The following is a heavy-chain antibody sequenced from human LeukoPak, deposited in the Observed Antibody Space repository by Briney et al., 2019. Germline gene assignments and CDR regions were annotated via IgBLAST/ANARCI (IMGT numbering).Heavy chain of an antibody. J-gene: IGHJ3*02. CDR1: GGSISSYY. CDR2: MYYSGST. Sequence: SETLSLTCTVSGGSISSYYWSWIRQPPGKGLEWIGYMYYSGSTNYNPSLKSRVTISVDTSKNQFSLKLSSVTAADTAVYYCALSRTDAFDIWGQGTMVTVSS. V-gene: IGHV4-59*01. CDR3: ALSRTDAFDI.